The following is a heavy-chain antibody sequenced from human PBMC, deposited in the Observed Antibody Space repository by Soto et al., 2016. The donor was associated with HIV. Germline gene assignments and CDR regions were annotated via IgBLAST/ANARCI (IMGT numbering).Heavy chain of an antibody. D-gene: IGHD6-19*01. CDR3: AREIAVAGTLSFDY. V-gene: IGHV3-21*01. Sequence: EVQLVESGGGLVKPGGSLRLSCAGSGFTLRSYSMNWVRQAPGEGAGVGRLHKEVVENYIHYADSVKGRFTISRDNAKNSLYLQMNSLRAEDTAVYYCAREIAVAGTLSFDYWGQGTLVTVSS. CDR1: GFTLRSYS. CDR2: KEVVENYI. J-gene: IGHJ4*02.